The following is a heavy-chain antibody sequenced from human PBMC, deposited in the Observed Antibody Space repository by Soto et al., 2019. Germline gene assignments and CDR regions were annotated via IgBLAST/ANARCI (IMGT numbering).Heavy chain of an antibody. V-gene: IGHV1-46*03. D-gene: IGHD3-22*01. CDR1: GYTFTSYY. Sequence: ASVKVSCKASGYTFTSYYMHWVRQAPGQGLEWMGIINPSGGSTSYAQKFQGRVTMTRDTSRSTVYMELSSLRSEDTAVYYCATFLHYYDSSGPDTFFDYWGQGTLVTVSS. CDR2: INPSGGST. J-gene: IGHJ4*02. CDR3: ATFLHYYDSSGPDTFFDY.